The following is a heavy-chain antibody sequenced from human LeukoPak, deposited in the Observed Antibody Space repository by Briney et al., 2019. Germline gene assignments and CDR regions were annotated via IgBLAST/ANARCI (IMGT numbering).Heavy chain of an antibody. J-gene: IGHJ6*02. CDR2: INPNSGGT. V-gene: IGHV1-2*02. CDR3: ARVRIGQQLDKYYYYAMDV. CDR1: GYAFTDYY. D-gene: IGHD6-13*01. Sequence: ASVKVSCKASGYAFTDYYMHWVRQAPGQGPEWMGWINPNSGGTNYAQKFQGRVTMTTDTSISTAYMEVSRLRSDDTAVYYCARVRIGQQLDKYYYYAMDVWGQGTTVTVSS.